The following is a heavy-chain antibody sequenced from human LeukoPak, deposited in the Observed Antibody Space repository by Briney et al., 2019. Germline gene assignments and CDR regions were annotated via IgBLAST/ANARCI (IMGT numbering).Heavy chain of an antibody. CDR2: INHSGST. D-gene: IGHD1-1*01. CDR3: ARGRGLERRFYFDY. J-gene: IGHJ4*02. V-gene: IGHV4-34*01. CDR1: GGSFSGYY. Sequence: PSETLSLTWAVYGGSFSGYYWSWIRQPAGKGLEWIGEINHSGSTNYNPSLKSRVTISVDTSKNQFSLKLSSVTAADTAVYYCARGRGLERRFYFDYWGQGTLVTVSS.